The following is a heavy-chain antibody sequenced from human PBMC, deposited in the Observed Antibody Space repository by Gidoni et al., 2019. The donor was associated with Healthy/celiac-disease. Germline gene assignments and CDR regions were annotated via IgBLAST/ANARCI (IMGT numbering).Heavy chain of an antibody. Sequence: EVQLVQSGAEVKKPGESLKISCKGSGYSFTSYWIGWVRQMPGKGLEWNGIIYPGDSDTRYRPSFQGQVTISADKSISTAYLQWSSLKASDTAMYYCARGFYDILTYRNYYYYGMDVWGQGTTVTVSS. D-gene: IGHD3-9*01. J-gene: IGHJ6*02. V-gene: IGHV5-51*01. CDR2: IYPGDSDT. CDR1: GYSFTSYW. CDR3: ARGFYDILTYRNYYYYGMDV.